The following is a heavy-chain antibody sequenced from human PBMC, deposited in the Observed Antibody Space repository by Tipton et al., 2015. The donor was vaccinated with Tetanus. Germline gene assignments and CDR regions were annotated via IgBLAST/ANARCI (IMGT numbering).Heavy chain of an antibody. CDR3: AFRTNWRFSRGFDC. D-gene: IGHD1-20*01. V-gene: IGHV3-53*01. J-gene: IGHJ4*02. CDR2: IYTGGSA. CDR1: GVTVSGNY. Sequence: SGVTVSGNYMSWVRQAPGRGLEWVSVIYTGGSADYTDSVKGRFTISRDNSNNSLSLQMNSLRIDDTAVYYCAFRTNWRFSRGFDCWGQGILVTVSS.